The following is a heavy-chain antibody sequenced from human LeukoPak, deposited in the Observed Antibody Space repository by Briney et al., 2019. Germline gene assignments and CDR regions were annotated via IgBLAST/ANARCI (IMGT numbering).Heavy chain of an antibody. CDR3: ARGPDTLGYYMDV. V-gene: IGHV4-59*01. CDR1: GGSISSYY. CDR2: IYYSGST. Sequence: SETLSLTCTVSGGSISSYYRSWIRQPPGKGLEWIGYIYYSGSTNYNPSLKSRVTISVDTSKNQFSLKLSSVTAADTAVYYCARGPDTLGYYMDVWGKGTTVTVSS. J-gene: IGHJ6*03. D-gene: IGHD1-14*01.